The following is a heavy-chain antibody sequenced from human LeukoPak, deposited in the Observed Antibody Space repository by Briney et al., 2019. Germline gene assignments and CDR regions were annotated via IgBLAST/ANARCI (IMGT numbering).Heavy chain of an antibody. CDR1: GGSISSYY. V-gene: IGHV4-4*07. J-gene: IGHJ5*02. Sequence: PSETLSLTCTVSGGSISSYYWSWIRQPAGKGLEWIGRIYTSGSTNYNPSLKSRVTMSVDTSKNQFSLKLSSVTAADTAVYYCARTRMAGTEGWFDPWGQGTLVTVSS. CDR2: IYTSGST. D-gene: IGHD6-19*01. CDR3: ARTRMAGTEGWFDP.